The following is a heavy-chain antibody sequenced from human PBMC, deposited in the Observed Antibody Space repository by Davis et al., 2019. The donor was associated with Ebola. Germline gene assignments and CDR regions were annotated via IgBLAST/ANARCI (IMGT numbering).Heavy chain of an antibody. CDR3: RAAQEAFEI. D-gene: IGHD2-15*01. CDR2: ISTDGSDT. V-gene: IGHV3-74*01. Sequence: GESLKISCEASGFAFSSIWMNWVRQAPGKGLLWVSRISTDGSDTRYADFVKGRFTISRDNAKNTVYLQMNSLRVEDTAVYYCRAAQEAFEIWGQGTMVTVSS. CDR1: GFAFSSIW. J-gene: IGHJ3*02.